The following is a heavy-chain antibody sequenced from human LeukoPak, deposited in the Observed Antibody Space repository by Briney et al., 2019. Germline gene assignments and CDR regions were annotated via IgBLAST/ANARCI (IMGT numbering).Heavy chain of an antibody. Sequence: PGGSLRLSCAASGFTVSSNYMSWVRQAPGKGLEWVSAISGSGGSTYYADSVKGRFTISRDNSKNTLYLQMNSLRAEDTAVYYCAKADIAAPFDYWGQGTLVTVSS. CDR2: ISGSGGST. D-gene: IGHD6-13*01. V-gene: IGHV3-23*01. CDR3: AKADIAAPFDY. CDR1: GFTVSSNY. J-gene: IGHJ4*02.